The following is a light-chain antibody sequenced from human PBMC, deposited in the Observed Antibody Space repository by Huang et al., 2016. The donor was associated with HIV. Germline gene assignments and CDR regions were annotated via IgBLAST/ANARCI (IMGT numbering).Light chain of an antibody. CDR3: QQYHNLPPWT. J-gene: IGKJ1*01. CDR1: QDITNY. V-gene: IGKV1-33*01. Sequence: DIQITQSPPSLSASVGDRVTIACQASQDITNYLNWFQQKPGKPPELLIYDASNLKTGVPSRFSGSGSGRDFTLTISSLQPEDIAIYYCQQYHNLPPWTFGQGTKVEIK. CDR2: DAS.